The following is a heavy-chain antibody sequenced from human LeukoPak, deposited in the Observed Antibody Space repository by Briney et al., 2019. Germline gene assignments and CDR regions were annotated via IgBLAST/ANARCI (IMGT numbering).Heavy chain of an antibody. CDR3: ARSRVNNSDNSFDP. CDR1: GFTFSSYS. J-gene: IGHJ5*02. Sequence: GGSLRLSCAASGFTFSSYSMNWVRRAPGGGLEWVSTVSAGSTSTHNADSVKGQFTISRDNSKTTLYLQMNSLRGEDTAVYYWARSRVNNSDNSFDPWGQGTLVTVSS. D-gene: IGHD1-1*01. V-gene: IGHV3-23*01. CDR2: VSAGSTST.